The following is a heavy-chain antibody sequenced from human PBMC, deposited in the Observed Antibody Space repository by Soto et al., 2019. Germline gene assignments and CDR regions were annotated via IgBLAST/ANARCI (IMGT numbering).Heavy chain of an antibody. J-gene: IGHJ6*03. CDR3: ARGRYSSSWYVGGAMDV. Sequence: VQLVESGGGVVQPGRSLRLSCAASGFTFSSYGMHWVRQAPGKGLEWVAVIWYDGSNKYYADSVKGRFTISRDNSKNTLYLQMNSLRAEDTAVYYCARGRYSSSWYVGGAMDVWGKGTTVTVSS. V-gene: IGHV3-33*01. D-gene: IGHD6-13*01. CDR1: GFTFSSYG. CDR2: IWYDGSNK.